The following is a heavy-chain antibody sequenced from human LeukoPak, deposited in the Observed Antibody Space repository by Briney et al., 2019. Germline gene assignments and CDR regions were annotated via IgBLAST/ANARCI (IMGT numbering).Heavy chain of an antibody. Sequence: SETLSLTCAVYGGSFSGYYWSWIRQPPGKGLEWIGEINHSGSTNYNPSLKSRVTISVDTSKNQFSLKLSSVTAADTAVYYCAREDNVVVPAAIHSGGMDVWGKGTTVTVSS. CDR1: GGSFSGYY. V-gene: IGHV4-34*01. CDR3: AREDNVVVPAAIHSGGMDV. D-gene: IGHD2-2*02. J-gene: IGHJ6*04. CDR2: INHSGST.